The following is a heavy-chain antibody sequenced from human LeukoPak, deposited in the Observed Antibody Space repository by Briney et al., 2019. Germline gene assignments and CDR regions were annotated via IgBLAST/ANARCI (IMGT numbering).Heavy chain of an antibody. CDR2: ISSSSSYI. J-gene: IGHJ6*03. D-gene: IGHD3-10*01. CDR1: GFTFSSYS. V-gene: IGHV3-21*01. Sequence: GGSLRLSCAASGFTFSSYSMNWVRQAPGKGLEWVSSISSSSSYIYYADSVKGRFTISRDNAKNSLYLQMNSLRAEDTAVYYCARGEYYYGSGSYVYYYYMDVWGKGTTVTISS. CDR3: ARGEYYYGSGSYVYYYYMDV.